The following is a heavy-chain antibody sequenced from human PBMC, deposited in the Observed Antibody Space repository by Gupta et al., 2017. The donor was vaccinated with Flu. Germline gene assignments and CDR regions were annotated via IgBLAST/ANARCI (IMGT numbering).Heavy chain of an antibody. CDR2: FYYTGRT. J-gene: IGHJ5*02. Sequence: QSPGKGLEWIGTFYYTGRTYFNPSLKSRVNITVDTSNNHFSLRLSSVSAADTGIYYCARTVGAVTGPGSRFDPWGQGTLVTVSS. D-gene: IGHD6-19*01. CDR3: ARTVGAVTGPGSRFDP. V-gene: IGHV4-39*02.